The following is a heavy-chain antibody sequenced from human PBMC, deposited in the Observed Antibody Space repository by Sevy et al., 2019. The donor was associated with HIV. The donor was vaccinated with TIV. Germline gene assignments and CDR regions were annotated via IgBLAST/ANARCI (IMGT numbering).Heavy chain of an antibody. CDR2: MFHAGSA. Sequence: SETLSLTCTVSGDSISSNNWWTWVRQPPGKGLEWIGDMFHAGSANYNPPLKGRVTISVDKSTNHFSLNLFSATAADTAVYYCARRPQIVVPNQIPPLDYWGPGILVTVSS. J-gene: IGHJ4*02. CDR3: ARRPQIVVPNQIPPLDY. D-gene: IGHD2-15*01. V-gene: IGHV4-4*02. CDR1: GDSISSNNW.